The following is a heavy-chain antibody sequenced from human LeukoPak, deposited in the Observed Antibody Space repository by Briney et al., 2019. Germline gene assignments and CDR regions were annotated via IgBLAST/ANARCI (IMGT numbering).Heavy chain of an antibody. Sequence: KASETLSLTCTVFGVSITNNYWSWIRQPPGKGLEWIAYTHYTGNTNYNPSLKSRVSISVDMSKNQFSLKLSSVTAADTAVYYCARPQWQDTMGPWFDPWGQGTLVTVST. J-gene: IGHJ5*01. D-gene: IGHD3-10*01. CDR3: ARPQWQDTMGPWFDP. CDR1: GVSITNNY. V-gene: IGHV4-59*13. CDR2: THYTGNT.